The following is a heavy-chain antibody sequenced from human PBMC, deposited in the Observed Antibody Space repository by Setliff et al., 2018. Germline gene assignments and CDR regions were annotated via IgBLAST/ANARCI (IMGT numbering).Heavy chain of an antibody. CDR1: GFMFYTFG. V-gene: IGHV1-18*01. D-gene: IGHD4-17*01. J-gene: IGHJ4*01. Sequence: ASVKVSCKTSGFMFYTFGFSWVRHVPEQGFEWMGCISGYNGNTNYAQKFQDRVTVTMDTSTSTVYMELRSLRSDDTAVYYCARRSGDRGMTTGWPDDFDYWGRGTLVTVSS. CDR2: ISGYNGNT. CDR3: ARRSGDRGMTTGWPDDFDY.